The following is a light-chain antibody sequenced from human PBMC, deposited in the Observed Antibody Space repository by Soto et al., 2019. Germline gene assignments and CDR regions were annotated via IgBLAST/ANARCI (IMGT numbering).Light chain of an antibody. Sequence: DIVMTQSPDSLAVSLGERATINCNSSQSVLYSSNNKNYLAWYQQKPGQPPKLLIYWASTRESGVPDRFSGRGSGKDFTLTISSLQAEDSALYYCQQYYNTFTFGGGXK. CDR1: QSVLYSSNNKNY. V-gene: IGKV4-1*01. CDR3: QQYYNTFT. J-gene: IGKJ4*01. CDR2: WAS.